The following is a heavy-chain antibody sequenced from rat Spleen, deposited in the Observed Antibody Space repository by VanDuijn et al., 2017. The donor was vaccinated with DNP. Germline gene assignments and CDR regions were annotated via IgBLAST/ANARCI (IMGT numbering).Heavy chain of an antibody. CDR1: GFTFSDYN. CDR3: ATFGGRDA. Sequence: EVQLVESGGGLVQPGRSLKLSCASSGFTFSDYNMAWVRQAPRKGLEWVATILYDGSRTYYRDSVKGRFTIYRDNAKSTLYLQIDSLRSEDTATYYCATFGGRDAWGQGVMVTVSS. V-gene: IGHV5S10*01. CDR2: ILYDGSRT. D-gene: IGHD4-3*01. J-gene: IGHJ2*01.